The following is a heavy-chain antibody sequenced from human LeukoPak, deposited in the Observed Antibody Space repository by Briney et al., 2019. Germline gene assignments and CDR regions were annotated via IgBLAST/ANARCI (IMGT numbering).Heavy chain of an antibody. J-gene: IGHJ4*02. CDR1: GYRFTNYW. D-gene: IGHD6-13*01. CDR2: IYPGDSDA. CDR3: ASSAAGTGYYFDY. V-gene: IGHV5-51*01. Sequence: GESLQISCKGSGYRFTNYWIAWVRQLPGKGLEWMGIIYPGDSDARYSPSFQGQVTISADKSISTAYLQWSSLKASDTAMYYCASSAAGTGYYFDYWGQGTLVTVSS.